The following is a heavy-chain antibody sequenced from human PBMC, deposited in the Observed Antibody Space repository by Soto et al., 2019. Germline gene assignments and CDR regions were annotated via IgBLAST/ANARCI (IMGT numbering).Heavy chain of an antibody. V-gene: IGHV1-3*05. Sequence: QVQLVQSGAEEKKPGASVKVSCKASGYTFTSYAMHWVRQAPGQRLEWMGWINAANGNTEYSQKFQGRVTISRDTSATTAYMELTSLRSEDTAVYYCARGTCSGGSCYSFHFDYWGQGTLVTVSS. D-gene: IGHD2-15*01. J-gene: IGHJ4*02. CDR3: ARGTCSGGSCYSFHFDY. CDR1: GYTFTSYA. CDR2: INAANGNT.